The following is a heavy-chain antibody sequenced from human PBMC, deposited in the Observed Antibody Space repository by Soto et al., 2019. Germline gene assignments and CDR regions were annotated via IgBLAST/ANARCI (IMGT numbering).Heavy chain of an antibody. V-gene: IGHV4-59*01. D-gene: IGHD6-6*01. CDR2: IYYSGST. CDR1: GGSISSYY. J-gene: IGHJ5*02. CDR3: AGVRYGSSSIVWFAP. Sequence: SETLSLTCTVSGGSISSYYWSWIRQPPGKGLEWIGYIYYSGSTNYNPSLKSRVTISVDTSKNQFSLKLSSVTAADTAVYYCAGVRYGSSSIVWFAPWGQGTLVTFPS.